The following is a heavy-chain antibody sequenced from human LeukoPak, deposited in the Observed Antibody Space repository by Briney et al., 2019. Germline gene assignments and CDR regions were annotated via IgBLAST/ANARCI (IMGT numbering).Heavy chain of an antibody. CDR2: TYSRSKWYN. Sequence: SQTLSLTCAISGDSVSSNRAAWHWIRQSPSRGLEWLGRTYSRSKWYNDYAVSVKSRITINPDTSKNQISLQLNSVTPEDTAVYYCARAPGIASAGPRDGFDYWGQGSLVTVSS. CDR1: GDSVSSNRAA. V-gene: IGHV6-1*01. J-gene: IGHJ4*02. D-gene: IGHD6-13*01. CDR3: ARAPGIASAGPRDGFDY.